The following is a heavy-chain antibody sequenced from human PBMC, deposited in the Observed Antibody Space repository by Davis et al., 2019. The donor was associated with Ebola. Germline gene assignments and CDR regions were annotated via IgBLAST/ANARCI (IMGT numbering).Heavy chain of an antibody. CDR2: IYYSEST. CDR3: ARGNYGDYIVLAYYNMDV. V-gene: IGHV4-61*08. J-gene: IGHJ6*02. CDR1: GGSVSSGGFY. D-gene: IGHD4-17*01. Sequence: MPSETLSLTCTVSGGSVSSGGFYWNWIRQSPGKGLEWIGYIYYSESTDYSPSFRGRATISLDTSKNQFSLRLSSVTAADTAVYYCARGNYGDYIVLAYYNMDVWGQGTTVTVSS.